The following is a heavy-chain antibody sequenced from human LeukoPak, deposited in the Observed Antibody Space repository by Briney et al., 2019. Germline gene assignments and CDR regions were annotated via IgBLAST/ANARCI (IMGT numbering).Heavy chain of an antibody. CDR1: GGSISSSLYF. D-gene: IGHD3-10*01. V-gene: IGHV4-39*07. CDR3: ARGPLAGDSYVLLWFGEPSNWFDP. J-gene: IGHJ5*02. Sequence: SETLSLTCSVSGGSISSSLYFWGWIRQPPGKGLEWIGNIYYTGTTYYKPSFNSRVTILVDTSKNQFSLKLSSVTAADTAVYYCARGPLAGDSYVLLWFGEPSNWFDPWGQGTLVTVSS. CDR2: IYYTGTT.